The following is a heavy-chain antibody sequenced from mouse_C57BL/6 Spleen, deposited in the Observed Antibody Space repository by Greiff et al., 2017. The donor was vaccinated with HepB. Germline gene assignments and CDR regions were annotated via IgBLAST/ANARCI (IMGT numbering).Heavy chain of an antibody. Sequence: QVQLQQSGAELVRPGTSVKMSCKASGYTFTNYWIGWAKQRPGHGLEWIGDIYPGGGYTNYDEKFKGKATLTADKSSSTAYMQCSSLTSEDSAIYYCARGDYGRGYAMDYWGQGTSVTVSS. CDR1: GYTFTNYW. V-gene: IGHV1-63*01. CDR2: IYPGGGYT. J-gene: IGHJ4*01. D-gene: IGHD1-1*01. CDR3: ARGDYGRGYAMDY.